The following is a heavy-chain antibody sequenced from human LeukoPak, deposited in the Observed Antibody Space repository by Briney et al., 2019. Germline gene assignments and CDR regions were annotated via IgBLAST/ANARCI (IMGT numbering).Heavy chain of an antibody. V-gene: IGHV3-20*01. Sequence: GGSLRLSCAASGFTFSSYWMSWVRQAPGKGLEWVSGINWNGGSTGYADSVKGRFTISRDNAKNPLYLQMNSLRAEDTALYHCARGILRFLEWLLYYYYYMDVWGKGTTVTVSS. CDR1: GFTFSSYW. J-gene: IGHJ6*03. D-gene: IGHD3-3*01. CDR2: INWNGGST. CDR3: ARGILRFLEWLLYYYYYMDV.